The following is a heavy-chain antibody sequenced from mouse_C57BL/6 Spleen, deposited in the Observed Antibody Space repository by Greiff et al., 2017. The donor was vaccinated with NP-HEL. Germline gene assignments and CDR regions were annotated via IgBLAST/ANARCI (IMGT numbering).Heavy chain of an antibody. D-gene: IGHD3-2*02. CDR1: GYTFTSYW. CDR2: IDPNSGGT. J-gene: IGHJ2*01. CDR3: ALDSSGYWAFDY. Sequence: QVHVKQPGAELVKPGASVKLSCKASGYTFTSYWMHWVKQRPGRGLEWIGRIDPNSGGTKYNEKFKSKATLTVDKPSSTAYMQLSSLTSEDSAVYYCALDSSGYWAFDYWGQGTTLTVSS. V-gene: IGHV1-72*01.